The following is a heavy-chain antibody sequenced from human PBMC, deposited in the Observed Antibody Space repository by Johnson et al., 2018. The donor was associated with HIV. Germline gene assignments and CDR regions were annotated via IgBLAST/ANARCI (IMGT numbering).Heavy chain of an antibody. Sequence: QVQLVESWGGVVQPGTSLRLSCTASGFSFSSYAMHWVRQAPGKGLEWVAVISYHGTNKYYPDSVKGRFSISRESSENPLYLQLNSLTAEDTAVYYCSGGALYGSGNYYTAFDIWGQGTMVTVSS. V-gene: IGHV3-30-3*01. J-gene: IGHJ3*02. CDR1: GFSFSSYA. CDR2: ISYHGTNK. D-gene: IGHD3-10*01. CDR3: SGGALYGSGNYYTAFDI.